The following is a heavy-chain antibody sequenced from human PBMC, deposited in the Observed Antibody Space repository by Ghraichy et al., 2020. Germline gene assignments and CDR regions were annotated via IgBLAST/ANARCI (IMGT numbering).Heavy chain of an antibody. D-gene: IGHD7-27*01. CDR1: GGTFSSYA. V-gene: IGHV1-69*13. Sequence: SVKVSCKASGGTFSSYAISWVRQAPGQGLEWMGGIIPIFGTANYAQKFQGRVTITADESTSTAYMELSSLRSEDTAVYYCASSGGNWGWFYAFDIWGQGTMVTVSS. CDR2: IIPIFGTA. J-gene: IGHJ3*02. CDR3: ASSGGNWGWFYAFDI.